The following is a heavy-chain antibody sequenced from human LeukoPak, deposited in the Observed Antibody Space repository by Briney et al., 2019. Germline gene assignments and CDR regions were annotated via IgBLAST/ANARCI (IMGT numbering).Heavy chain of an antibody. Sequence: ASVKVSCKASGYTFTGYYMHWVRQAPGQGLEWMGWINPNSGGTNYAQKFQGRDTMNRDTSISTAYMELSRLRSDDTAVYYCARGGLYYVWDAFDIWGQGTMVTVSS. D-gene: IGHD3-16*01. J-gene: IGHJ3*02. CDR2: INPNSGGT. CDR1: GYTFTGYY. CDR3: ARGGLYYVWDAFDI. V-gene: IGHV1-2*02.